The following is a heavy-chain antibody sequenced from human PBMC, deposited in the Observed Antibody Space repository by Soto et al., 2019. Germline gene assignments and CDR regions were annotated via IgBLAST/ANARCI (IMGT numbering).Heavy chain of an antibody. CDR2: IKQDGSDK. Sequence: EVQLVESGGGLVQPGGSLRLSCVDSGFTFSSYWMSWVRQAPGKGLEWVANIKQDGSDKYYVDSVKGRFTISRDNAKNSLYLQMNSLRAEDTAVYYCARAGGGVFDYWGQGALVTVSS. J-gene: IGHJ4*02. CDR1: GFTFSSYW. CDR3: ARAGGGVFDY. D-gene: IGHD3-16*01. V-gene: IGHV3-7*01.